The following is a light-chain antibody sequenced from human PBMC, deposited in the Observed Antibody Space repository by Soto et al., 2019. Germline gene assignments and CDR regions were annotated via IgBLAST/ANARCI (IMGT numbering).Light chain of an antibody. V-gene: IGKV3-20*01. J-gene: IGKJ3*01. CDR1: QSVSSSY. CDR2: GAS. CDR3: QQYGSSPLFT. Sequence: EIVLTQSPGTLSLSPGERATLSCRASQSVSSSYLAWYQQKPGQAPRLLIYGASSRATGIPDRFSGSGSGTDLLLTISRLEPEDFAVYYCQQYGSSPLFTFGPGTKVDIK.